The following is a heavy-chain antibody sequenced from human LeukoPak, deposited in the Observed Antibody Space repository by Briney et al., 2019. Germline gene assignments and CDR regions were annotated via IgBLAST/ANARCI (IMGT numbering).Heavy chain of an antibody. V-gene: IGHV4-4*07. D-gene: IGHD3-22*01. Sequence: SETLSLTCTVSGGSISSYYWSWIRQPAGKGLEWIGRIYTSGSTNYNPSLKSRVTMSVDTSKNQFSLKLSSVTAADTAVYYCARDERRPTYYYDSSGSYYFDYWGQGTLATVSS. CDR2: IYTSGST. CDR1: GGSISSYY. J-gene: IGHJ4*02. CDR3: ARDERRPTYYYDSSGSYYFDY.